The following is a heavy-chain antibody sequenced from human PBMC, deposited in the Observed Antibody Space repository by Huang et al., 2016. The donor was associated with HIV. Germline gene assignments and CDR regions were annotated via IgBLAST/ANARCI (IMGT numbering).Heavy chain of an antibody. V-gene: IGHV4-39*01. Sequence: QLLLQESGPGLVKPSEALALTCAVSGGSIRSSDYHWGWIRQPPGKGLEWIGSIYYKGSTNYSPSLKRRVTIAVDSSKNLFFLNLTSMTAADTAVYYCARHREGPVAYYSGWGSHLNYMDVWGRGRTVVVSS. CDR2: IYYKGST. CDR3: ARHREGPVAYYSGWGSHLNYMDV. D-gene: IGHD3-10*01. CDR1: GGSIRSSDYH. J-gene: IGHJ6*03.